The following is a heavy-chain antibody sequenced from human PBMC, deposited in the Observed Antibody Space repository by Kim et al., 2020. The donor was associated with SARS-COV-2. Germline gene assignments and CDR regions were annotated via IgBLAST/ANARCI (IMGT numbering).Heavy chain of an antibody. D-gene: IGHD3-10*01. J-gene: IGHJ4*02. CDR3: ARDTSLRGVDY. V-gene: IGHV4-59*01. Sequence: NYNPTLRRRVTISVATSKNQFSLKLSSVTAADTAVYYCARDTSLRGVDYWGQGTLVTVSS.